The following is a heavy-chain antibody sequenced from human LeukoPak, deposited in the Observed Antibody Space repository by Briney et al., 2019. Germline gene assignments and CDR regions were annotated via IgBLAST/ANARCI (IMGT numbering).Heavy chain of an antibody. J-gene: IGHJ4*02. CDR2: ISYDGSNK. D-gene: IGHD6-19*01. V-gene: IGHV3-30*18. Sequence: WGSLRLSCAASGFTFSSYGMHWVRQAPGKGLEWVAVISYDGSNKYYADSVKGRFTISRDNSKNTLYLQMNSLRAEDTAVYYCAKDRYSSGWYLGYFDYWGQGTLVTVSS. CDR1: GFTFSSYG. CDR3: AKDRYSSGWYLGYFDY.